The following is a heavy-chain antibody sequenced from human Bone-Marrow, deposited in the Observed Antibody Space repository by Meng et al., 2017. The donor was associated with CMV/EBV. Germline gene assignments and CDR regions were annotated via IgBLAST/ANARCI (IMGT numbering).Heavy chain of an antibody. J-gene: IGHJ6*02. CDR2: INPNSGGT. V-gene: IGHV1-2*02. CDR1: GYTFTGYY. Sequence: ASVKVSCKASGYTFTGYYMHWVRQAPGQGLEWMGWINPNSGGTNYAQKFQGRFTMTRDTSISTAYMELSRLRSDDTAVYYCARAPPRYDFWCGYPYYYYYGMDVWGQGTTVTVSS. CDR3: ARAPPRYDFWCGYPYYYYYGMDV. D-gene: IGHD3-3*01.